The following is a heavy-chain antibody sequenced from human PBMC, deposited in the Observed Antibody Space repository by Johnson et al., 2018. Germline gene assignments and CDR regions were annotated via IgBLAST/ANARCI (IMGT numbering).Heavy chain of an antibody. J-gene: IGHJ6*02. CDR1: GSIFSGYV. CDR3: ARDPYVFWRALMDV. CDR2: KSHDGISK. D-gene: IGHD3-3*01. V-gene: IGHV3-30*03. Sequence: QVQLVQSGGGVVQPGRSLRLSCAASGSIFSGYVMHWVRQAPGKGLEWVALKSHDGISKQYGDSVKDRFTISRDNAKKTLYLQMNSLRAEDTAVYYCARDPYVFWRALMDVGGQGTTVTVSS.